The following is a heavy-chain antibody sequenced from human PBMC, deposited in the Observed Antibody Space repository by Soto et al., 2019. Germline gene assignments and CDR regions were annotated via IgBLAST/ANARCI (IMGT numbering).Heavy chain of an antibody. CDR3: ARGYGDYGGWFDP. J-gene: IGHJ5*02. CDR2: IFDSGST. V-gene: IGHV4-39*01. D-gene: IGHD4-17*01. CDR1: GGSISSSTYY. Sequence: QLQLQESGPGLMKPSETLSLTCTVSGGSISSSTYYWGWIRQPPGKGLEWIGSIFDSGSTSYNPPRKSRITISVDTSKNQFSLKLTSVTAADTAVYYCARGYGDYGGWFDPWGQGTMVTVSS.